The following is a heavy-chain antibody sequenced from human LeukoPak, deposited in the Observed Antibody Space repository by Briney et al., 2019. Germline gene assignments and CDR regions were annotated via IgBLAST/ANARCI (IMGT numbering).Heavy chain of an antibody. CDR2: IIPILGIA. Sequence: ASVKVSCKASGGTFSSYAISWVRQAPRQGLEWMGRIIPILGIANYAQKFQGRVTITADKSTSTAYMELSSLRSEDTAVYYCARDGEYSSSSDYWGQGTLVTVSS. D-gene: IGHD6-6*01. V-gene: IGHV1-69*04. CDR3: ARDGEYSSSSDY. J-gene: IGHJ4*02. CDR1: GGTFSSYA.